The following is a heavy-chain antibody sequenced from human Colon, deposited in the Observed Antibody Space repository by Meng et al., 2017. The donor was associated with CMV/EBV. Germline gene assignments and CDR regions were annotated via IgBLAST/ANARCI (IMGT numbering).Heavy chain of an antibody. V-gene: IGHV4-39*07. CDR2: IYNSGST. D-gene: IGHD3-10*01. CDR3: ARGVLNFFDY. J-gene: IGHJ4*02. CDR1: GGSFTTNSYF. Sequence: QMSLGESGPGLVKHSETLSLTCSVSGGSFTTNSYFWAWIRQPPGTGLEYIGSIYNSGSTYYNASLKSRVTMSVDTSKNQFSLKLSSVTAADTAKYYCARGVLNFFDYWGQGTLVTVSS.